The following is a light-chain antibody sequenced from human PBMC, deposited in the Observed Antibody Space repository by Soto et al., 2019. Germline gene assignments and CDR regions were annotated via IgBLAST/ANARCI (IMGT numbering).Light chain of an antibody. CDR2: NVD. J-gene: IGLJ2*01. CDR1: SSDVGGYNY. V-gene: IGLV2-14*01. CDR3: CSYTSSRSVV. Sequence: QSVPTQPASVSGSPGQSITISCTGTSSDVGGYNYVSWYQHHPGKAPKLMIYNVDDRPSGVSSRFSGSKSGNTASLTISGLQAEDEADYYCCSYTSSRSVVFGGGTKLTVL.